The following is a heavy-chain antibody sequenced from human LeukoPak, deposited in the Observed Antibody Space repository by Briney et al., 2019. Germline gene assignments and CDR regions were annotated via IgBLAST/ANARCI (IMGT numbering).Heavy chain of an antibody. Sequence: SETLSLTCTVSGGSISSYYWSWIRQPPGKGLEWIGEINHSGSTNYNPSLKSRVTISVDTSKNQFSLKLSSVTAADTAVYYCARGGAAARSYYYYYYYMDVWGKGTTVTVSS. V-gene: IGHV4-34*01. D-gene: IGHD6-13*01. CDR3: ARGGAAARSYYYYYYYMDV. CDR2: INHSGST. J-gene: IGHJ6*03. CDR1: GGSISSYY.